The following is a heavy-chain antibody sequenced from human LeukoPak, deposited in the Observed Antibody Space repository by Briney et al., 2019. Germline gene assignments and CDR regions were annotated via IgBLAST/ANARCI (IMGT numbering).Heavy chain of an antibody. CDR3: APSSYYDSSGLFDY. D-gene: IGHD3-22*01. CDR2: ISGSGGST. V-gene: IGHV3-23*01. CDR1: GFTFSSYA. J-gene: IGHJ4*02. Sequence: GGSLRLSCAASGFTFSSYAMSWVRQAPGKGLEWVSAISGSGGSTYYADSVKGLFTISRDNSKNTLYLQMNSLRAEDTAVYYCAPSSYYDSSGLFDYWGQGTLVTVSS.